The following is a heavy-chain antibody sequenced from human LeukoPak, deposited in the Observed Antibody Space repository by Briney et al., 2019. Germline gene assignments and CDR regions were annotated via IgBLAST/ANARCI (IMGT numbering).Heavy chain of an antibody. D-gene: IGHD2-8*01. Sequence: GGSLRLSCAASGFTFSSYAMSWVRQAPGKGLEWVSDISGSGGSTYHADSVKGRFTISRDNSKNTLYLQMNSLRAEDTAVYYCAKSHIVLMVYAIRYFDYWGQGTLVTVSS. V-gene: IGHV3-23*01. J-gene: IGHJ4*02. CDR2: ISGSGGST. CDR3: AKSHIVLMVYAIRYFDY. CDR1: GFTFSSYA.